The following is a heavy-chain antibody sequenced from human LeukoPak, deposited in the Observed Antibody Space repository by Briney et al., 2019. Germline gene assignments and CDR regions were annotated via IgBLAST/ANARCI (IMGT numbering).Heavy chain of an antibody. J-gene: IGHJ3*02. CDR1: GGSFSGYY. D-gene: IGHD3-10*01. CDR2: INHSGST. Sequence: SETLSLTCAVYGGSFSGYYWSWIRQPPGKRQERIGEINHSGSTNYNPSLKSRVTISVDTSNNQFSLKLSSVTAADTAVYYCARPSGVELVSYAFDIWGQGTMVTVSS. CDR3: ARPSGVELVSYAFDI. V-gene: IGHV4-34*01.